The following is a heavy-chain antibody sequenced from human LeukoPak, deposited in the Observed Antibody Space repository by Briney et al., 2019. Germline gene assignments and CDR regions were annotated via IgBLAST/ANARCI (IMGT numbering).Heavy chain of an antibody. Sequence: GGSLRLSCAASGFTFSSYAMSWVRQAPGKGLEWVSAISGSGGSTYYADSVKGRFTISRDNSKNTLYLQMNSLRAEDTAVYYCESLPLPTEIGSTYYFAYWGQGTLVNVSS. CDR3: ESLPLPTEIGSTYYFAY. CDR1: GFTFSSYA. CDR2: ISGSGGST. J-gene: IGHJ4*02. V-gene: IGHV3-23*01. D-gene: IGHD2-2*03.